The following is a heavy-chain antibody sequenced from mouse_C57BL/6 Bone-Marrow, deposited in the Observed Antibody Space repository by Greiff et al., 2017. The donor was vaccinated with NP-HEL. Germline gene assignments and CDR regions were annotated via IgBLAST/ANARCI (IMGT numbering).Heavy chain of an antibody. D-gene: IGHD1-1*01. CDR3: AKNYYGSRGFAY. J-gene: IGHJ3*01. V-gene: IGHV2-5*01. Sequence: VQGVESGPGLVQPSQSLSITCTVSGFSLTSYGVHWVRQSPGKGLEWLGVIWRGGSTDYNAAFMSRLSITKDNSKSQVFFKMNSLQADDTAIYYCAKNYYGSRGFAYWGQGTLVTVSA. CDR2: IWRGGST. CDR1: GFSLTSYG.